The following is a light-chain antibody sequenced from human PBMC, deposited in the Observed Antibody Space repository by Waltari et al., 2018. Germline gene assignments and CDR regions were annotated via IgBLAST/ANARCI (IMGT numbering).Light chain of an antibody. V-gene: IGKV1-5*03. CDR2: KAS. CDR3: QQYKSYPGT. J-gene: IGKJ1*01. Sequence: DIQMTQSPSTLSASVGDRVTITCRASQSISSWLAWYQQKPGKDPKLLIYKASSLESGVPSRCRGSGSETEFTLTISSQQPDDFATYYCQQYKSYPGTFGQGTKVEIK. CDR1: QSISSW.